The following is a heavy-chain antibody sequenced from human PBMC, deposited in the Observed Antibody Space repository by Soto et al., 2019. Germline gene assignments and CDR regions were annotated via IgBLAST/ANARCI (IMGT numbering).Heavy chain of an antibody. J-gene: IGHJ4*02. CDR1: GYTLTDLS. Sequence: ASVKVSCKVSGYTLTDLSMQWVRQAPGKGLEWMGGFDPEDGETIYAQKFQGRVTMTEDTATDTAYMELSSLRSEDTAVYYCACPPGGRVLGYFSDCYFGYWGQGTLVTVSS. CDR3: ACPPGGRVLGYFSDCYFGY. CDR2: FDPEDGET. V-gene: IGHV1-24*01. D-gene: IGHD3-3*01.